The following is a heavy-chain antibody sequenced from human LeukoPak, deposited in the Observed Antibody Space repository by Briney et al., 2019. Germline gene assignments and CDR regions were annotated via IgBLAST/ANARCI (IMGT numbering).Heavy chain of an antibody. Sequence: ASVKVSCKASGGTFSSYAISWVRQAPGQGLEWMGGIIPIFGTANYAQKFQGRVTITADESTSTAYMELSSLRSEDTAVYYCAREYCSSTSCSRTFGYWGQRTLVTVSS. CDR3: AREYCSSTSCSRTFGY. CDR2: IIPIFGTA. D-gene: IGHD2-2*01. CDR1: GGTFSSYA. J-gene: IGHJ4*02. V-gene: IGHV1-69*13.